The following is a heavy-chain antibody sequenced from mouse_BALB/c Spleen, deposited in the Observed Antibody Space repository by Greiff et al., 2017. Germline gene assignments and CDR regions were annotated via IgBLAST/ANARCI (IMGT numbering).Heavy chain of an antibody. CDR2: ISSGGGST. CDR1: GFAFSSYD. CDR3: ARDVRYYLDD. Sequence: VMLVESGGGLVKPGGSLKLSCAASGFAFSSYDMSWVRQTPEKRLEWVAYISSGGGSTYYPDTVKGRFTISRDNAKNTLYLQMSSLKSEDTDMYYCARDVRYYLDDWGQGTTLTVAS. J-gene: IGHJ2*01. V-gene: IGHV5-12-1*01.